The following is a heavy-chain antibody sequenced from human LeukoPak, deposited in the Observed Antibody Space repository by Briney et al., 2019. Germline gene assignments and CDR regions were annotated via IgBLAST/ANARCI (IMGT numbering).Heavy chain of an antibody. CDR3: TRDRSRAEDD. CDR1: GFIFSGHW. CDR2: INQGGSDK. J-gene: IGHJ4*02. Sequence: PGGSLRLSCPASGFIFSGHWMSWVRQAQGKGLEWVANINQGGSDKYYVDSVKGRFTISRDNANNLLYLQMNSLRGEDTAVYYCTRDRSRAEDDWGQGTLVTVSS. V-gene: IGHV3-7*01. D-gene: IGHD1-14*01.